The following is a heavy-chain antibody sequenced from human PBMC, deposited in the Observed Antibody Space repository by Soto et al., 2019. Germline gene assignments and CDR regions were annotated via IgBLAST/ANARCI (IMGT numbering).Heavy chain of an antibody. CDR2: IIPILGIA. D-gene: IGHD3-9*01. Sequence: SVLVSCTASGGNFSSYTISWVRQAPGQGIEWMGRIIPILGIANYAQKFQGRVAITADKSTSTAYMELSSLRSDDTAVYYCARCPSYYEIFTDSWYWFDPWGQGTLVTVSS. J-gene: IGHJ5*02. V-gene: IGHV1-69*02. CDR3: ARCPSYYEIFTDSWYWFDP. CDR1: GGNFSSYT.